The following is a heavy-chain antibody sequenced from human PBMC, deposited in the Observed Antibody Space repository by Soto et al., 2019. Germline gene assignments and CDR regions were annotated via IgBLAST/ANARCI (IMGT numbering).Heavy chain of an antibody. CDR3: ARAGITMVRGASPYNWFDP. CDR1: GYTFTSHG. CDR2: ISAYNGNT. V-gene: IGHV1-18*04. J-gene: IGHJ5*02. Sequence: QVQLVQSGAEVKKPGASVKVSCKASGYTFTSHGISWVRQAPGQGLEWMGWISAYNGNTNYAQKLQGRVTMTTDTSTSTAYMELRSLRSDDTAVYYCARAGITMVRGASPYNWFDPWGQGTLVTVSS. D-gene: IGHD3-10*01.